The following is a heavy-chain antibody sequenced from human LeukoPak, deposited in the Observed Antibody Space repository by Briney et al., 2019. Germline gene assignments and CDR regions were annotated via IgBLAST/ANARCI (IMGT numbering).Heavy chain of an antibody. CDR2: TYYRSNWYN. Sequence: SQTLSLTCAISGDSVSSNSAAWNWTRQSPSRGLEWLGRTYYRSNWYNDYAVSVKSRISINPDTSKNQFSLQLNSVTPEDTAMYYCARDSAPYRSGWYDYWGQGTLVTVSS. J-gene: IGHJ4*02. CDR3: ARDSAPYRSGWYDY. V-gene: IGHV6-1*01. D-gene: IGHD6-19*01. CDR1: GDSVSSNSAA.